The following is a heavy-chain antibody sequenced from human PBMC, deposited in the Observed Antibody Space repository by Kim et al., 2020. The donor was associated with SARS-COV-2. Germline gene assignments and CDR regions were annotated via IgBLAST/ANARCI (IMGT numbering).Heavy chain of an antibody. CDR1: GGSFSGYY. CDR2: INQSGST. Sequence: SETLSLTCAVYGGSFSGYYWSWIRQPPGKGLEWIGEINQSGSTNYNPSLKSRVTISVDTSKNQFSLKLSSVTAADTAVYYCARRIAARNYYYNAMDVWGQGTTVTVS. D-gene: IGHD6-6*01. J-gene: IGHJ6*02. CDR3: ARRIAARNYYYNAMDV. V-gene: IGHV4-34*01.